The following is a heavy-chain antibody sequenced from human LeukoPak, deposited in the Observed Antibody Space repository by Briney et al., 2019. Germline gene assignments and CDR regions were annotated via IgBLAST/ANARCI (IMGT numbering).Heavy chain of an antibody. D-gene: IGHD6-6*01. CDR3: AKDLVYSSSSGEYYYGMDV. V-gene: IGHV3-30*18. CDR1: GFTFSSYG. J-gene: IGHJ6*02. Sequence: GGTLRLSCAASGFTFSSYGMHWVRQAPGKGLEWVAVISYDGSNKYYADSVKGRFTISRDNSKNTLYLQMNSLRAEDTAVYYCAKDLVYSSSSGEYYYGMDVWGQGTTVTVSS. CDR2: ISYDGSNK.